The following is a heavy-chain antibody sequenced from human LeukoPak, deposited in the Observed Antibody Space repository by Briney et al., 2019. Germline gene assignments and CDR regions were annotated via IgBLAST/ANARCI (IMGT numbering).Heavy chain of an antibody. Sequence: GGPLRLSCAASGFTFSDYYMSWLRQAPGKGPEGGSYVSSSSSYTNYADSVKGRFTISRDNAKNSLYLQMNSLRAEDTAVYYCARSLWLNDVLWGQGTLVTVSS. V-gene: IGHV3-11*06. J-gene: IGHJ4*02. CDR1: GFTFSDYY. CDR2: VSSSSSYT. D-gene: IGHD5-18*01. CDR3: ARSLWLNDVL.